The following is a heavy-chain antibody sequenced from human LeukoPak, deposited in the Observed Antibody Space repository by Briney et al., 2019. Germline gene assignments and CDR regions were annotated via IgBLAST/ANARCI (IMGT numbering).Heavy chain of an antibody. Sequence: GGSLRLSCAASGFMFSGYWMTWVRQAPGKGLEWVANIKQDGSEKNYVDSVKGRFTISRDNAKNSLYLQMNSLRAEDTAVYYCARGGWWKFDYWGQGTLVTVSS. CDR1: GFMFSGYW. V-gene: IGHV3-7*03. CDR3: ARGGWWKFDY. J-gene: IGHJ4*02. CDR2: IKQDGSEK. D-gene: IGHD2-15*01.